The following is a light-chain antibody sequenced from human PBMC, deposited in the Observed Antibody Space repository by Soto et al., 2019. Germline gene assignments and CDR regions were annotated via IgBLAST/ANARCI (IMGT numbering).Light chain of an antibody. CDR1: QRLLHSNGNNY. J-gene: IGKJ2*01. CDR2: WAS. CDR3: QQYYSTPYT. V-gene: IGKV4-1*01. Sequence: DIVMTQSPLSLPVTPGEPASISCRSSQRLLHSNGNNYLDWYQQKPGQPPKLLIYWASTRESGVPDRFSGSGSGTDFTLTISSLQAEDVAVYYCQQYYSTPYTFGQGTKLEIK.